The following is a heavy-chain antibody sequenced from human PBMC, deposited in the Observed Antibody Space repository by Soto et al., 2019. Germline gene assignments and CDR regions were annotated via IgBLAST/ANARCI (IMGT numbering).Heavy chain of an antibody. D-gene: IGHD3-9*01. J-gene: IGHJ4*02. CDR1: GFTFSSYA. Sequence: GSLRLSCAASGFTFSSYAMSWVRQAPGKGLEWVSAISGSGGSTYYADSVKGRFTISRDNSKNTLYLQMNSLRAEDTAVYYCAMGPDILTGYEVYWGQGTLVTVSS. V-gene: IGHV3-23*01. CDR3: AMGPDILTGYEVY. CDR2: ISGSGGST.